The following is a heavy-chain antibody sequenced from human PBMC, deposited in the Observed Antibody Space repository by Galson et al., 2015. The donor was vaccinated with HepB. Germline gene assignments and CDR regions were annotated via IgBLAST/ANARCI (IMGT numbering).Heavy chain of an antibody. V-gene: IGHV1-2*02. CDR2: INPNSGGT. CDR3: ARSHYPNYYFDY. J-gene: IGHJ4*02. CDR1: GNTFTGYY. Sequence: SVKVSCKASGNTFTGYYMHWVRQAPGQGLEWMGWINPNSGGTNYAQKFQGRVTMTRDTSISTAYMELSRLRSDDTAVYYCARSHYPNYYFDYWGQGTLVTVSS. D-gene: IGHD1-26*01.